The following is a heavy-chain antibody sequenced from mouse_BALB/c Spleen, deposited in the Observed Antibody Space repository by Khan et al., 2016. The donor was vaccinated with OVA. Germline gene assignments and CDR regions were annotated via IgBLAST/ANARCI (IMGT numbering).Heavy chain of an antibody. V-gene: IGHV2-9*02. J-gene: IGHJ4*01. CDR3: ARALVWYYYAMDY. D-gene: IGHD2-10*02. CDR1: GFSLTSYG. Sequence: QVQLKQSGPGLVAPSQSLSITCTVSGFSLTSYGVHWVRQPPGKGLEWLGVIWAGGSTNYNSALMSRLSISKDNSKSQVFLKMNSLQTDDTAMYYWARALVWYYYAMDYWGQGTSVTVSS. CDR2: IWAGGST.